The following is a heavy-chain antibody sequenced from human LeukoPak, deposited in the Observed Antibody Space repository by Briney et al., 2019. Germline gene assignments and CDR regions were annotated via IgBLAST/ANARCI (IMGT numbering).Heavy chain of an antibody. J-gene: IGHJ6*03. D-gene: IGHD3-3*01. CDR1: GGTFSSYA. CDR2: IIPIFGTA. CDR3: ATGEDFGVVITSYYYYYYMDV. V-gene: IGHV1-69*06. Sequence: SVKVSCKASGGTFSSYAISWVRQAPGQGLEWMGGIIPIFGTANYAQKFQGRVTITADKSTSTAYMELSRLRSEDTAVYYCATGEDFGVVITSYYYYYYMDVWGKGTTVTVSS.